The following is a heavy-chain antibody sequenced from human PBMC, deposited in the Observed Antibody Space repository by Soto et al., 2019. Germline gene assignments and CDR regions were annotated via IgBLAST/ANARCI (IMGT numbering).Heavy chain of an antibody. J-gene: IGHJ3*02. CDR3: SVESAAAHYVSAFDI. V-gene: IGHV3-15*07. CDR2: IKSKTDGGTT. Sequence: GETLRLSCAASGFTFSNAWMNWVRQAPGKGLEWVGRIKSKTDGGTTDYAAPVKGRFTISRDDSKNTMYLQMNSLNTEDTAVFYFSVESAAAHYVSAFDIWGQGTMVYGSS. CDR1: GFTFSNAW. D-gene: IGHD6-6*01.